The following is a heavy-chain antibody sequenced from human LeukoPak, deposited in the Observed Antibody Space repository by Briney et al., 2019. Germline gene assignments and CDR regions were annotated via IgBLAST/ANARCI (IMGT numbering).Heavy chain of an antibody. V-gene: IGHV4-59*01. CDR1: GGSISSFF. Sequence: SETLSLTCTVSGGSISSFFWSWIRQPPGKGLEWIGSMHYSGDSKYNPSLKGRVSLSIGTSKQQFSLRLSSVTAADTAVYYCARDLELERNRWNYFESWGQGTLVTVSS. CDR2: MHYSGDS. J-gene: IGHJ4*02. D-gene: IGHD1-1*01. CDR3: ARDLELERNRWNYFES.